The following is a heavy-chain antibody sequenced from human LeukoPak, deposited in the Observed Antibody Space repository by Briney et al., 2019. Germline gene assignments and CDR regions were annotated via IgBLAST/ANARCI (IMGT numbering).Heavy chain of an antibody. CDR1: GFTFNSNW. V-gene: IGHV3-7*01. Sequence: GGSLRLSCVGSGFTFNSNWMSWVRQAPGKGLEWVANIKQDGSEKYYVDSVKGRFAISGDNAKNSLYLQMNSLRAEDTAVYYCAREPPRSIYDYVWGSYRSLYYFDYWGQGTLVTVSS. CDR3: AREPPRSIYDYVWGSYRSLYYFDY. CDR2: IKQDGSEK. D-gene: IGHD3-16*02. J-gene: IGHJ4*02.